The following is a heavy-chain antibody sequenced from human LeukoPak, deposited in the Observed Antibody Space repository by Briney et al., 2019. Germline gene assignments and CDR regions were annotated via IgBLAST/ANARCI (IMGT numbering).Heavy chain of an antibody. Sequence: SQTLSLTCAISGDSVSSNSAAWNWIRQSPSRGLEWLGRTYYRSKWYNDYAVSVKSRIIINPDTFKNQFSLQLNSVTPEDTAVYYCAREAGAMARGVIPRQGKMDQWGQGTLVTVSS. CDR1: GDSVSSNSAA. V-gene: IGHV6-1*01. CDR2: TYYRSKWYN. D-gene: IGHD3-10*01. J-gene: IGHJ4*02. CDR3: AREAGAMARGVIPRQGKMDQ.